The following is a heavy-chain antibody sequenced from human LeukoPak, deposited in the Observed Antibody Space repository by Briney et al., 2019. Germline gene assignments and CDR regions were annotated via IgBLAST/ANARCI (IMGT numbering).Heavy chain of an antibody. D-gene: IGHD3-22*01. J-gene: IGHJ5*02. CDR3: VRGVGYDSSGYPDNWFDP. Sequence: SETLSLTCAVSGGSISSSNWWSWVRQPPGKGLEWIGEIYHSGSTNYNPSLKSRVTISVDKSKNQFSLKLSSVTAADTAVYYCVRGVGYDSSGYPDNWFDPWGQGTLVTVSS. CDR1: GGSISSSNW. CDR2: IYHSGST. V-gene: IGHV4-4*02.